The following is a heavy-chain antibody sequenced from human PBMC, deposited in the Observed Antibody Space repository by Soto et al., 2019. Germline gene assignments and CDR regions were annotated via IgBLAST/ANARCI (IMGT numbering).Heavy chain of an antibody. CDR2: INPSGDHT. CDR3: ARISCSGGSCYFDFDH. CDR1: GYSFKDHY. D-gene: IGHD2-15*01. Sequence: QVQLVQSGAEVKQPGTSVKVSCQASGYSFKDHYMHWVRQAPGQGLEWVGIINPSGDHTNYAQKSRGRVTMTRDTSTSTVYMELRSLRSEDTAVYFCARISCSGGSCYFDFDHWGQGTLVTVSS. J-gene: IGHJ4*02. V-gene: IGHV1-46*02.